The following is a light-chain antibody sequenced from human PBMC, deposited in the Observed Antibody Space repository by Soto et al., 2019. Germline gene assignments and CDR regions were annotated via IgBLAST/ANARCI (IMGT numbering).Light chain of an antibody. CDR2: RNN. J-gene: IGLJ2*01. Sequence: QSVLTQPPSASGTPGQRVTISCSGSSSNIGSNYVYWYQQLPGTAPKLLIYRNNQRPSGVPDRFSGSKSGTSASLAISGLGSEDEADYYCAAWDDSLSGRVFGGGTKLNVL. V-gene: IGLV1-47*01. CDR1: SSNIGSNY. CDR3: AAWDDSLSGRV.